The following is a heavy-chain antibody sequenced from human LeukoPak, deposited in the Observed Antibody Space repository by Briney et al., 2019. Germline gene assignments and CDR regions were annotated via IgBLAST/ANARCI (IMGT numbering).Heavy chain of an antibody. CDR2: IIPILGIA. CDR1: GGTFSSYT. J-gene: IGHJ5*02. CDR3: ARGDYDFWSGLMFDP. V-gene: IGHV1-69*16. Sequence: SVKVSCKASGGTFSSYTISWVRQAPGQGLEWMGRIIPILGIANYAQKFQGRVTITTDESTSTAYMELSSLRSEDTAVYYCARGDYDFWSGLMFDPWGQGTLVTVSS. D-gene: IGHD3-3*01.